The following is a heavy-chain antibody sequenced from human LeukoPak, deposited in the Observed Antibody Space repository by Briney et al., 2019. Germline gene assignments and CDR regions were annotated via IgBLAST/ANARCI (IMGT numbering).Heavy chain of an antibody. CDR3: ARDYVFDCSSTSCPIGFDY. V-gene: IGHV1-2*02. Sequence: GASVKVSCKASGYTFTGYYMHWVRQAPGQGLEWMGWINPNSGGTNYAQKFQGRVTMTRDTSISTAYMELSRLRSDDTAVYYCARDYVFDCSSTSCPIGFDYWGQGTLVTVSS. J-gene: IGHJ4*02. CDR1: GYTFTGYY. CDR2: INPNSGGT. D-gene: IGHD2-2*01.